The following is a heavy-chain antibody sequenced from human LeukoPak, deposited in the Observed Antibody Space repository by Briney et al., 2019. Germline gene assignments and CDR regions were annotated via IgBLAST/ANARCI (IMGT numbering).Heavy chain of an antibody. J-gene: IGHJ3*02. V-gene: IGHV1-18*01. Sequence: GASVKVSCKASGYTFSSYGITWVRQAPGQGLEWLGWISAYNGNSNYAQKLQGRVSLTTETSTSTAYMELRSLRSGDTAVYYCARDPVVRGVYDGLDIWGQGTMVTVS. CDR3: ARDPVVRGVYDGLDI. CDR1: GYTFSSYG. CDR2: ISAYNGNS. D-gene: IGHD3-10*01.